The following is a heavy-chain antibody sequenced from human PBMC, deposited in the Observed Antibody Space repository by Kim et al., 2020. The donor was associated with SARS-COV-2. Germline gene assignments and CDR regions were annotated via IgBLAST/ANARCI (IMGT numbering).Heavy chain of an antibody. D-gene: IGHD2-21*01. CDR3: ARAYVVHQDGSDVPGL. CDR2: IKYDGRIK. V-gene: IGHV3-7*03. CDR1: GFTFSNYS. J-gene: IGHJ2*01. Sequence: GGSLRLSCAASGFTFSNYSMNWVRQAPGKGLEWVADIKYDGRIKYYADPVKGRFTISRDNSKNSLYLQMNSLRAEDTAVYYCARAYVVHQDGSDVPGLWG.